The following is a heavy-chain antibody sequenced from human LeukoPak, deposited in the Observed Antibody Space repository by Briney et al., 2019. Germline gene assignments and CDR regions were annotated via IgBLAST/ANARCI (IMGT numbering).Heavy chain of an antibody. CDR2: IYYSGST. CDR1: GGSISSYY. J-gene: IGHJ4*02. Sequence: PSETLSLTCTVSGGSISSYYWSWIRQPPGKGLEWIGYIYYSGSTNYNPSLKSRVTISVDTSKNQFSLKLNSVTAADTAVYYCARGKYRSGMIDYWGQGTLVTVSS. D-gene: IGHD6-6*01. V-gene: IGHV4-59*01. CDR3: ARGKYRSGMIDY.